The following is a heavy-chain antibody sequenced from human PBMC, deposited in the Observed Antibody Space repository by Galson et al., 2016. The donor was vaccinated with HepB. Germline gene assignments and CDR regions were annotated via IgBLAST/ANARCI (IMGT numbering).Heavy chain of an antibody. J-gene: IGHJ4*02. CDR2: ISSSSSTT. CDR1: GFTFSIYS. Sequence: SLRLSCAASGFTFSIYSLNWVRQAPGKGLEWVSYISSSSSTTDYADSVKGRFTISRDNAKNSLYLQMNSLRTEDTAVYYCANIGYCSSTICSKDFWGRGTLVTVSS. D-gene: IGHD2-2*01. V-gene: IGHV3-48*01. CDR3: ANIGYCSSTICSKDF.